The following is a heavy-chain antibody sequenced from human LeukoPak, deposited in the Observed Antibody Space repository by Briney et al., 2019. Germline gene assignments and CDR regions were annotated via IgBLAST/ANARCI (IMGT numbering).Heavy chain of an antibody. CDR1: GGSIRNSSFF. Sequence: LETLSLTCTVSGGSIRNSSFFWGWVRQSPGKGLEWIASIYYSGSTYYNPSLKSRVTITLDTSKNQFSLTLNSVTAADTAVYYCATEDVVVPTAAQRPIDFWGQGKLVTVSS. J-gene: IGHJ4*02. CDR2: IYYSGST. V-gene: IGHV4-39*02. D-gene: IGHD2-2*01. CDR3: ATEDVVVPTAAQRPIDF.